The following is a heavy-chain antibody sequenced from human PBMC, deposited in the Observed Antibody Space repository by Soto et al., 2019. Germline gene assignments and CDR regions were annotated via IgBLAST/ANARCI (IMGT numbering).Heavy chain of an antibody. D-gene: IGHD4-17*01. CDR2: INHSGST. Sequence: QVQLQQWGAGLLKPSETLSLTCAVYGGSFSGYYWSWIRQPPGKGLEWIGEINHSGSTNYNPSLKSRLAISVDTSKNQFSREVRSVTAAGTAVYYCARATGYGANSWMDAWGQGKLVTVSS. J-gene: IGHJ5*02. CDR1: GGSFSGYY. CDR3: ARATGYGANSWMDA. V-gene: IGHV4-34*01.